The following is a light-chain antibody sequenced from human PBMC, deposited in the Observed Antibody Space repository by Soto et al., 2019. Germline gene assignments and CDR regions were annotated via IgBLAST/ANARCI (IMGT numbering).Light chain of an antibody. CDR3: QQYNSYSRYT. CDR1: QSISSW. J-gene: IGKJ2*01. Sequence: DIQMTQSPSTLSASVGDRVTITCRASQSISSWLAWYQQKPGKAPKLLIYDPSSLESGVPSRFSGSGSGTEFTLTISSLQPDDFATYYCQQYNSYSRYTFGQGTKLEIK. CDR2: DPS. V-gene: IGKV1-5*01.